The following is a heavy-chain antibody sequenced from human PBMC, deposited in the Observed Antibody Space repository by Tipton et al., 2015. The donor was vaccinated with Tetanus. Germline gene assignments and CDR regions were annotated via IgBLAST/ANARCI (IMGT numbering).Heavy chain of an antibody. Sequence: SLRLSCAGSGFLISSYAMNWVRQVPGEGLEWVSGVSASGNTNYADSVDGRFTISRDNSKNTLYLQMNSLRAEDTAVYYCAKDRYDSSGYYYLWDYWGQGTLVTVSS. CDR3: AKDRYDSSGYYYLWDY. V-gene: IGHV3-23*01. J-gene: IGHJ4*02. CDR2: VSASGNT. CDR1: GFLISSYA. D-gene: IGHD3-22*01.